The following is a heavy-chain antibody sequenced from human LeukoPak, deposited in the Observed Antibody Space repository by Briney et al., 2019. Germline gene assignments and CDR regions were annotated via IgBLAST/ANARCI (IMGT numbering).Heavy chain of an antibody. CDR2: ISGSGGNT. CDR1: GFTFNSYG. J-gene: IGHJ3*02. CDR3: ARGGWYLYDALDI. Sequence: GGSLRLSCAASGFTFNSYGMYWVRQAPGQGLEWVSAISGSGGNTYYADSVKGRFTVSRDNSKDTLYLQMNSLRVEDTAVYYCARGGWYLYDALDIWGQGTLVTVSS. V-gene: IGHV3-23*01. D-gene: IGHD6-19*01.